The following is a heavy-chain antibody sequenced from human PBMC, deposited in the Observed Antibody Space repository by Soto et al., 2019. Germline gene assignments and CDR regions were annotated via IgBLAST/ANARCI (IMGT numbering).Heavy chain of an antibody. J-gene: IGHJ4*01. Sequence: GGSLRLSCAASGFPFSNVWINWVRQPPGTGLEWVGRVKSQIDGGSADYVAPVKGRFVVSRDDSKNIVYLQMNRVKCQDPGVYFFTPESRTSMPEVLFDSWGHGTLVTGSS. CDR1: GFPFSNVW. D-gene: IGHD2-2*01. V-gene: IGHV3-15*07. CDR2: VKSQIDGGSA. CDR3: TPESRTSMPEVLFDS.